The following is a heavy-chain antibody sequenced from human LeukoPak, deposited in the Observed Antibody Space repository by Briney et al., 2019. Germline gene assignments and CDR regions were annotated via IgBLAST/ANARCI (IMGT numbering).Heavy chain of an antibody. D-gene: IGHD4-11*01. CDR1: GGSITSSSFY. CDR2: IYYSGST. CDR3: ARQAYSNYGHFDY. Sequence: TSETLSLTCTVSGGSITSSSFYWGWIRQPPGKGLEWIGSIYYSGSTYYNPSLKSRVIISVDTSKNQFSLKLSSVTAADKAVYYCARQAYSNYGHFDYWGQGTLVTVSS. V-gene: IGHV4-39*01. J-gene: IGHJ4*02.